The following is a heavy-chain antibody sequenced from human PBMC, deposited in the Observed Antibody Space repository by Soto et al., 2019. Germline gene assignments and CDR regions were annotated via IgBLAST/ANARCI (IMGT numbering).Heavy chain of an antibody. Sequence: EVQLVESGGGLVKPGGSLRLSCAASGFTFSNAWMSWVRQAPGKGLEWVGRIKSKTDGGTTDYAAPVKGRFTISRDDAKNPLSLQMNSLKPEDTAVYYCTTASDGYYADPFDIWGQGTMVTVSS. CDR1: GFTFSNAW. CDR2: IKSKTDGGTT. J-gene: IGHJ3*02. CDR3: TTASDGYYADPFDI. V-gene: IGHV3-15*01. D-gene: IGHD4-17*01.